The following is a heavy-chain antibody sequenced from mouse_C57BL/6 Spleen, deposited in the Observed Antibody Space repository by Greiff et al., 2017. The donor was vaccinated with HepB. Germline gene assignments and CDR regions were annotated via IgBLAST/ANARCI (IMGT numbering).Heavy chain of an antibody. J-gene: IGHJ4*01. CDR3: ARRLSVTGAMDY. D-gene: IGHD1-2*01. Sequence: QVQLKESGAELARPGASVKLSCKASGYTFTSYGISWVKQRTGQGLEWIGEIYPRSGNTYYNEKFKGKATLTADKSSSTAYMELRSLTSEDSAVYFCARRLSVTGAMDYWGQGTSVTVSS. CDR1: GYTFTSYG. CDR2: IYPRSGNT. V-gene: IGHV1-81*01.